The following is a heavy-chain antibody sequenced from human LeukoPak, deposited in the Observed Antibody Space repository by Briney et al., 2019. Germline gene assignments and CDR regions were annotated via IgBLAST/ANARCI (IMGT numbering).Heavy chain of an antibody. J-gene: IGHJ4*02. CDR2: INSDGTSA. V-gene: IGHV3-74*01. CDR3: ARDTPGLGIDN. Sequence: GGSLRLSCAASGFTFSSYWMHWVRQAPGKGLVWVSHINSDGTSATYADSVKGRFTISRDNAKNTLFLQMNSLRAEDTAVYYCARDTPGLGIDNWGQGTLVTVSS. CDR1: GFTFSSYW. D-gene: IGHD7-27*01.